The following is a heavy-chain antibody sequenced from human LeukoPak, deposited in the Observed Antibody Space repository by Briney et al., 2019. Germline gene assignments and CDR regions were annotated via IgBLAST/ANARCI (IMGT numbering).Heavy chain of an antibody. CDR3: ARDSWGIAVAGGFDC. CDR2: IIPILGIA. V-gene: IGHV1-69*04. Sequence: SVKVSCKASGGTFSSYAISWVRQAPGKGLEWMGRIIPILGIANYAQKFQGRVTITADKSTSTAYMELSSLRSEDTAVYYCARDSWGIAVAGGFDCWGRGTLVSVSS. D-gene: IGHD6-19*01. J-gene: IGHJ4*02. CDR1: GGTFSSYA.